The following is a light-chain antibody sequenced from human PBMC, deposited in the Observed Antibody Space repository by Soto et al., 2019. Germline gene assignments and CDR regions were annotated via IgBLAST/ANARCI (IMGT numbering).Light chain of an antibody. CDR1: QSVSSY. J-gene: IGKJ5*01. CDR3: QQRSNWPSIT. Sequence: QWPSPGSVSPGERVTLYSMASQSVSSYLAWYQQKPGQAPRLLIXYXSNRATGIPARFSGSGSGTDCTLTISSLEPEDFAVYYCQQRSNWPSITFGQGTDGRL. CDR2: YXS. V-gene: IGKV3-11*01.